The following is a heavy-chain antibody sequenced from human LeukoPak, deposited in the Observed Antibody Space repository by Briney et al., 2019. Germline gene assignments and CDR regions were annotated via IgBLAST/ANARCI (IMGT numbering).Heavy chain of an antibody. CDR3: AKQSGFFRLASL. Sequence: GGSLRLSCAASGFTFSSYAMSWVRQAPGKGLEWVSAISGSGGSAYYADSVKGRFTISRDNSKNTLYLQMNSLRAEDTAVYYCAKQSGFFRLASLWGQGTLVTVSS. J-gene: IGHJ4*02. V-gene: IGHV3-23*01. CDR1: GFTFSSYA. CDR2: ISGSGGSA. D-gene: IGHD3-3*01.